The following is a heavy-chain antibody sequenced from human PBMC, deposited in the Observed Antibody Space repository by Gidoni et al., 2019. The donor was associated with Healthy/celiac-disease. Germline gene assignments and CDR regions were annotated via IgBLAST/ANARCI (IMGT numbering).Heavy chain of an antibody. CDR3: AKGEMTTLRGFVDY. CDR1: GFTFSSYG. D-gene: IGHD4-17*01. Sequence: QVQLVESGGGVVQPGRSLRLSCAASGFTFSSYGMHWVRQAPGKGLEWVAVISYDGSNKYYADSVKGRFTISRDNSKNTLYLQMNSLRAEDTAVYYCAKGEMTTLRGFVDYWGQGTLVTVSS. V-gene: IGHV3-30*18. J-gene: IGHJ4*02. CDR2: ISYDGSNK.